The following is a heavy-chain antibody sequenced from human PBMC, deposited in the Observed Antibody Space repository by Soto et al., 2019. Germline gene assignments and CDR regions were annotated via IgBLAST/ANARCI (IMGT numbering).Heavy chain of an antibody. V-gene: IGHV3-30-3*01. CDR2: ISYDGSNK. CDR3: ARPNQRITIYV. J-gene: IGHJ6*02. CDR1: GFXFSSYA. Sequence: QVQLVESGGGVVQPGRSLRLSCAASGFXFSSYAMHWVRQAPGKGLEWVAVISYDGSNKYYADSVKGRFTISRDNSKNTLYLQMNSLRAEDTAVYYCARPNQRITIYVWGQGTTVTVSS. D-gene: IGHD3-9*01.